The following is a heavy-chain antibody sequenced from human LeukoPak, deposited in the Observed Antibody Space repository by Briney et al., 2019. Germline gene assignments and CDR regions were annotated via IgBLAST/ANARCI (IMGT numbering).Heavy chain of an antibody. CDR1: GYTFTSYY. CDR3: ARDLPHCSGGSCYASYYFDY. J-gene: IGHJ4*02. D-gene: IGHD2-15*01. V-gene: IGHV1-46*01. Sequence: ASVTVSFMASGYTFTSYYMHWVRQAPGQGLEWMGIINMGGGSTSYAQKFQGRVTMTRDTSTSTVYMELSSLRSEDTAVYYCARDLPHCSGGSCYASYYFDYWGQGTLVTVSS. CDR2: INMGGGST.